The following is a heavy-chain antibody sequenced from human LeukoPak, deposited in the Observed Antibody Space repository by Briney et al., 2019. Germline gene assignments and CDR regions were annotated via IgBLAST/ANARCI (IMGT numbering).Heavy chain of an antibody. D-gene: IGHD3-16*02. CDR2: INPNSGGT. CDR3: ARDLERLYPGGAFDI. Sequence: GASVKVSCKASGYTFTDYYMHWVRQAPGQGLEWMGWINPNSGGTNYAQKFQGRVTMTRDTSISTAYMELSRLRSDDTAVYYCARDLERLYPGGAFDIWGQGTMVTVSS. CDR1: GYTFTDYY. V-gene: IGHV1-2*02. J-gene: IGHJ3*02.